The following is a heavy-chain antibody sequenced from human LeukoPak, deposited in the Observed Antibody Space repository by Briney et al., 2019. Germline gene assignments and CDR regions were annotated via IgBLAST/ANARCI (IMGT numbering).Heavy chain of an antibody. CDR3: AKQSYARSLGE. CDR1: GFPFSDFS. CDR2: TNSGGTST. J-gene: IGHJ4*02. Sequence: GGSLRLSCATSGFPFSDFSMSWVRQAPGKGLEWISTTNSGGTSTYYAESVKGRFTISRDNSRNTLYLQMSSLRVEGTAVYYCAKQSYARSLGEGGPGTLVSVSS. V-gene: IGHV3-23*01. D-gene: IGHD2-8*01.